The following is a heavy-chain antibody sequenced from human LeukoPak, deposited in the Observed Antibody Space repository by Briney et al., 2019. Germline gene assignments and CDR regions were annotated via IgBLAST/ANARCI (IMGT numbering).Heavy chain of an antibody. D-gene: IGHD3-22*01. CDR2: INPSGGST. J-gene: IGHJ6*02. CDR1: GYTFTSYY. CDR3: ARGGARMAMIVVVKVGMDV. Sequence: EASVKVSCKASGYTFTSYYMHWVRQAPGQGLEWMGIINPSGGSTSYAQKFQGRVTMTRDTSTSTVYMELSSLRSEDTAVYYCARGGARMAMIVVVKVGMDVWGQGTTVTVSS. V-gene: IGHV1-46*01.